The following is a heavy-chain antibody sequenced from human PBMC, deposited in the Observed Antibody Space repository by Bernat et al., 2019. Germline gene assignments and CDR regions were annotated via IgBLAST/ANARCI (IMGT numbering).Heavy chain of an antibody. Sequence: EVQLLESGGGLVQPGGSLRLSCAASGFTFSSYAMSWVRQAPGKGLEWVSAISGSGGSTYCADSVKGRFTISRDNSKNTLYLQMNSLRAEETAVDYCAKDVRYNWKEYYFDYWGQGTLVTVSS. J-gene: IGHJ4*02. CDR3: AKDVRYNWKEYYFDY. CDR2: ISGSGGST. V-gene: IGHV3-23*01. CDR1: GFTFSSYA. D-gene: IGHD1-20*01.